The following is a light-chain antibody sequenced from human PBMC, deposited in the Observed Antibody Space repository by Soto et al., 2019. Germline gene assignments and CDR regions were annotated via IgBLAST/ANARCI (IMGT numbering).Light chain of an antibody. CDR3: TSWTTSTTMK. CDR2: DVN. CDR1: SSDVGAYNY. J-gene: IGLJ2*01. V-gene: IGLV2-14*01. Sequence: QSALTQPASVSGSPGQSITISCTGTSSDVGAYNYVSWYQQRPGKAPKLMIYDVNIRPSGVSNRFSGSKSGNTASLTISGLQAEDEADYYCTSWTTSTTMKFGGGTKLTVL.